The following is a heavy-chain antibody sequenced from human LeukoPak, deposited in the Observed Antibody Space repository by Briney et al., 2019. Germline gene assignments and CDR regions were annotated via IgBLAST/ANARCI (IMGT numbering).Heavy chain of an antibody. CDR3: ARAQASYMVVVTAMFY. CDR2: IIPIFGTV. J-gene: IGHJ4*02. V-gene: IGHV1-69*13. CDR1: GGTFSSYA. Sequence: SVKVSCKASGGTFSSYAISWVRQAPGQGLEWMGGIIPIFGTVNYAQKFQGRVTITADESTSTAYMELSSLRSEDTAVYYCARAQASYMVVVTAMFYWGKGTLVTVSS. D-gene: IGHD2-21*02.